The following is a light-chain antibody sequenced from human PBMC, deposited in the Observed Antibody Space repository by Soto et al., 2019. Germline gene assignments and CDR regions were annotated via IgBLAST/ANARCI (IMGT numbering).Light chain of an antibody. CDR2: DAS. J-gene: IGKJ1*01. CDR3: LQLYNFSWT. V-gene: IGKV1-12*01. CDR1: QDISRW. Sequence: DIQMTQSPSSVSASVGDRVTITCRASQDISRWLAWYQQKPGKAPKLLIYDASILDSGVPFRFSGSGSGTDFTLTISRLQPEDFATYYCLQLYNFSWTFGQGTKVDIK.